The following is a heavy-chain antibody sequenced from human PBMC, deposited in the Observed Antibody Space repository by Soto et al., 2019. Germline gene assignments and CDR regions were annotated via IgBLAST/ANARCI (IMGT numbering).Heavy chain of an antibody. CDR3: ARDPNDSSAYYHHYYYGMDV. D-gene: IGHD3-22*01. V-gene: IGHV1-3*01. Sequence: QIQLMQSGAEVKKPVASVKVSCKASGYTFTSYGIHWVRQAPGQRLEWTGWINAGNGNTKYSEKFQGRVTITRDTSASTAYLELSSLRSEDTAVYYCARDPNDSSAYYHHYYYGMDVWGQGTTVTVSS. CDR2: INAGNGNT. CDR1: GYTFTSYG. J-gene: IGHJ6*02.